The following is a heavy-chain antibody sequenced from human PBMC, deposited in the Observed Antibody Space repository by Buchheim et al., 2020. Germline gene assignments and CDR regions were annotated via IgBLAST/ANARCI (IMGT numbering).Heavy chain of an antibody. CDR3: ARPGDGDYHYYYYYGMDV. V-gene: IGHV3-30-3*01. CDR2: ISYDGSNK. CDR1: GFTFSSYA. Sequence: QVQLVESGGGVVQPGRSLRLSCAASGFTFSSYAMHWVRQAPGKGLEWVAVISYDGSNKYYADSVKGRFTISRDNSKNTLYLQMNSLRAEDTAVYYCARPGDGDYHYYYYYGMDVWGQGTT. D-gene: IGHD4-17*01. J-gene: IGHJ6*02.